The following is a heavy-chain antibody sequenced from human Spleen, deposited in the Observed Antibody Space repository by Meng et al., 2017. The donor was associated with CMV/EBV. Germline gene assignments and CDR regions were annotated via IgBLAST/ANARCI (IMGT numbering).Heavy chain of an antibody. V-gene: IGHV3-48*04. Sequence: EGSLRLSCAASKFIFSSYSMNWVRQAPGKGLEWVSYISSRSTTIYYADSVKGRFTISRDNAKNSLHLQMNSLRVEDTAVYYCARDRGFSYEVREEGHWGQGTLVTVSS. CDR2: ISSRSTTI. J-gene: IGHJ4*02. D-gene: IGHD5-18*01. CDR3: ARDRGFSYEVREEGH. CDR1: KFIFSSYS.